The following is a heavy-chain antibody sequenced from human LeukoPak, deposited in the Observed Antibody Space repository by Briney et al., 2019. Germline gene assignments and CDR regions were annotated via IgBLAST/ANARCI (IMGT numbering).Heavy chain of an antibody. CDR1: GFTFSDHF. V-gene: IGHV3-11*03. D-gene: IGHD1-1*01. CDR2: ISSRGSFT. Sequence: GGSLRLSCAASGFTFSDHFMSWIRQAPGKGLERVSYISSRGSFTKNADSVKGRFAISRDNAKNSLYLQVNSLRAEDTAVYYCARLKSTSNAFDIWGQGTMVTVSS. J-gene: IGHJ3*02. CDR3: ARLKSTSNAFDI.